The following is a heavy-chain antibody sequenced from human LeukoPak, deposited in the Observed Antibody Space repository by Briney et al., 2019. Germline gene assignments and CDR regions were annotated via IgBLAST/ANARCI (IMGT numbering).Heavy chain of an antibody. CDR3: ARTPSYYGSGSYKSRKYWYFDL. J-gene: IGHJ2*01. CDR1: GYTFTSYD. V-gene: IGHV1-8*01. D-gene: IGHD3-10*01. CDR2: MNPNSGNT. Sequence: ASVKVSCKASGYTFTSYDINWVRQATGQGLEWMGWMNPNSGNTGYAQKFQGRVTMTRNTSISTAYMELSSLRSEDTAVYYCARTPSYYGSGSYKSRKYWYFDLWGRGTLVTVSS.